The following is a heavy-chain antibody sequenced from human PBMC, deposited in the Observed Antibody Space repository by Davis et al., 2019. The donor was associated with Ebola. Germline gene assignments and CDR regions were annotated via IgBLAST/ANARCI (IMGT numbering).Heavy chain of an antibody. D-gene: IGHD6-13*01. CDR2: ISWDAGSI. V-gene: IGHV3-43D*04. Sequence: GESLKISCVVSGFTFDDYAMHWVRQVPGKGLEWVSYISWDAGSIYYVDSVKGRFTISRDNSKHSLFLQMNSLRAEDTGLYYCVKDGGSSWPYGLDVWGQGTTVTVSS. CDR1: GFTFDDYA. J-gene: IGHJ6*02. CDR3: VKDGGSSWPYGLDV.